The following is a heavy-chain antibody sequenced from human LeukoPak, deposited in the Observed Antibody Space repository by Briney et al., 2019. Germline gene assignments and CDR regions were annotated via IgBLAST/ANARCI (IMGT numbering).Heavy chain of an antibody. CDR1: GFTFSSYG. D-gene: IGHD3-22*01. J-gene: IGHJ4*02. V-gene: IGHV3-7*01. CDR3: TRDVASSTYHFDSSGLLDY. CDR2: INEDGSKK. Sequence: PGGSLRLSCAASGFTFSSYGMHWVRQAPGKGLEWVANINEDGSKKYYVDSVKGRLTISRDNTEKSLYLQMDSLGGEDTAVYYCTRDVASSTYHFDSSGLLDYWGQGTLVTVSS.